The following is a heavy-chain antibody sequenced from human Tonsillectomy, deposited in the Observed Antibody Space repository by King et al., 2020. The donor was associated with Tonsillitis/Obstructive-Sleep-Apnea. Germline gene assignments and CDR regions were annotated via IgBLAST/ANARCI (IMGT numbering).Heavy chain of an antibody. CDR1: GFTFSSYA. V-gene: IGHV3-23*04. J-gene: IGHJ4*02. D-gene: IGHD5-18*01. CDR2: ISGSGGST. Sequence: VQLVESGGGLVQPGGSLRLSCAASGFTFSSYAMSWVRQAPGKGLEWVSAISGSGGSTYYADSVKGRFTISRDSSKNTLYLQMNSLRAEDTAVYYCAKSSRARLAQGLWFDYWGQGTLVTVSS. CDR3: AKSSRARLAQGLWFDY.